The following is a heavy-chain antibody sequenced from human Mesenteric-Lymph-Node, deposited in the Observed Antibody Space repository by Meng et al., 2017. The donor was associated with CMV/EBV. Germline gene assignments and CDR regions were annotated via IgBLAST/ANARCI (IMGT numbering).Heavy chain of an antibody. Sequence: SETLSLTCTVSGYSISSGYYWGWIRQPPGKGLEWIGYIYYSGSTNYNPSLKSRVTISLDTSKNQFSLKLSSVTAADTAVYYCARARGSWDYYFDYWGQGTLVTVSS. D-gene: IGHD6-13*01. J-gene: IGHJ4*02. V-gene: IGHV4-61*01. CDR3: ARARGSWDYYFDY. CDR1: GYSISSGYY. CDR2: IYYSGST.